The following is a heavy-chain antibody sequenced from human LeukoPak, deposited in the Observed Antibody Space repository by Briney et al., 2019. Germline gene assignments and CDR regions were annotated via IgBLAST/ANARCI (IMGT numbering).Heavy chain of an antibody. D-gene: IGHD2-2*01. V-gene: IGHV4-4*07. J-gene: IGHJ6*02. Sequence: TSETLSLTCTVSAGSISSYYWSWFRQPAGKGLEWIGRLYTSGSTNYNPSLKSRVTMSVDTSKNQFSLRLSSVTGADTAVYCCARDNFVVVPAAIPYYYYGMDVCGQGTTVTVSS. CDR3: ARDNFVVVPAAIPYYYYGMDV. CDR1: AGSISSYY. CDR2: LYTSGST.